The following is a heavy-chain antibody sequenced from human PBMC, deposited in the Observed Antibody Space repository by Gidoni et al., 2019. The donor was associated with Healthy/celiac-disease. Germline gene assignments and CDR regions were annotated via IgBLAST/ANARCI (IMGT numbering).Heavy chain of an antibody. Sequence: EVQLVESGGGLVKPGGSLRLSCAASGFTFSSYSMNWVRQAPGKGLECVSSISSSSSYIYYADSVKGRFTISRDNATNSLYLQMNSLRAEDTAVYYCARSPSPTTGAFDIWGQGTMVTVSS. CDR3: ARSPSPTTGAFDI. J-gene: IGHJ3*02. D-gene: IGHD2-2*01. CDR2: ISSSSSYI. V-gene: IGHV3-21*01. CDR1: GFTFSSYS.